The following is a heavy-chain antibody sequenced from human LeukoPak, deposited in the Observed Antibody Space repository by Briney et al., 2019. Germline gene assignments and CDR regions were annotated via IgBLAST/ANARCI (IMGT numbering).Heavy chain of an antibody. Sequence: PGGSLRLSCVATGFTFSSYVMSWVRQAPGKGLEWVSAISDRGGSTYYADSVKGRFTISRDNSKNTLYLQMSSLRAEDTAVYYCAKDKGWGYSSYDYYGMDVWGQGTTVTVSS. CDR3: AKDKGWGYSSYDYYGMDV. V-gene: IGHV3-23*01. J-gene: IGHJ6*02. CDR2: ISDRGGST. D-gene: IGHD1-26*01. CDR1: GFTFSSYV.